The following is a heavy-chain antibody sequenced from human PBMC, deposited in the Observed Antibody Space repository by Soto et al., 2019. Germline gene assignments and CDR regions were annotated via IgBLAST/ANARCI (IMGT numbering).Heavy chain of an antibody. CDR3: ARGWYYYGSGRKNWFDP. D-gene: IGHD3-10*01. J-gene: IGHJ5*02. CDR2: INHNGST. CDR1: GGSFSGDY. V-gene: IGHV4-34*01. Sequence: SETLSLTCAVYGGSFSGDYWSWIRQPPRKGLEWIGEINHNGSTNYNPSLTSRVTISVDTSKNQFSLKLSSVTAAETAVYYCARGWYYYGSGRKNWFDPCGQATLVTLSS.